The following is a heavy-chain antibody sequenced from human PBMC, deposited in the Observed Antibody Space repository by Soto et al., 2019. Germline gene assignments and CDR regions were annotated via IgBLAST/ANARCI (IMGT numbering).Heavy chain of an antibody. D-gene: IGHD3-16*02. CDR1: GGSISSSSYY. J-gene: IGHJ6*02. CDR3: ARHEYYDYVWGSYRAYGMDV. CDR2: IYYSGST. Sequence: PSETLSLTCTVSGGSISSSSYYWGWIRQPPGKGLEWIGSIYYSGSTYYNPSLKSRVTISVDTSKNQFSLKLSSVTAADTAVYYCARHEYYDYVWGSYRAYGMDVWGQGTTVTVSS. V-gene: IGHV4-39*01.